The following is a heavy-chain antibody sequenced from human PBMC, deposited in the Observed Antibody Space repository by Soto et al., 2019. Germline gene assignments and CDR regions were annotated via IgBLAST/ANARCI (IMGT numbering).Heavy chain of an antibody. CDR3: AREVPAAIGRFDP. Sequence: EVQLVESGGGLIQPGGSLRLSCAASGFTVSSNYMSWVRQAPGKGLEWVSVIYSSGNTYYADSVKGRFTISRDNSKNTRNLQMNSLRAEDTAVYYCAREVPAAIGRFDPWGQGTLVTVSS. D-gene: IGHD2-2*01. CDR2: IYSSGNT. V-gene: IGHV3-53*01. CDR1: GFTVSSNY. J-gene: IGHJ5*02.